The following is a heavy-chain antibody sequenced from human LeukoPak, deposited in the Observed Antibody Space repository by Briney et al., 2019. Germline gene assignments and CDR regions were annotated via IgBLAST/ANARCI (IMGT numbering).Heavy chain of an antibody. J-gene: IGHJ4*02. D-gene: IGHD3-16*01. CDR3: ARGRRGDYFDY. Sequence: SETLSLTCAVYGGSFSGYYWSWIRQPPGKGLEWIGEINHSGSTNYNPSLKSRVTISVDTSKNQFSLKLSSVTAADTAVYYCARGRRGDYFDYWGQGTLVTVSS. CDR1: GGSFSGYY. CDR2: INHSGST. V-gene: IGHV4-34*01.